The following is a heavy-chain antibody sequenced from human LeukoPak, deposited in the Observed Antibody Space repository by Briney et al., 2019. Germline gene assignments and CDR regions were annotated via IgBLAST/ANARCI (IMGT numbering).Heavy chain of an antibody. CDR2: ISSSSSYI. D-gene: IGHD2-2*01. CDR3: ARLVYCSSTSCLDSDY. CDR1: GFTFSSYS. Sequence: GSLRLSCAASGFTFSSYSMNWVRQAPGKGLEWVSSISSSSSYIYYADSVKGRFTISRDNAKNTLYLQMNSLRAEDTAVYYCARLVYCSSTSCLDSDYWGQGTLVTVSS. J-gene: IGHJ4*02. V-gene: IGHV3-21*01.